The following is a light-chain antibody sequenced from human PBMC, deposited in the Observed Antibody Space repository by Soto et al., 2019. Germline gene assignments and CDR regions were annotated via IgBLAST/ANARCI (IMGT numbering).Light chain of an antibody. J-gene: IGKJ2*01. CDR3: QQSYSTPYT. Sequence: DIQMTQSPSSLSASVGDRVTITCRASQSSSSYLNWYQQKPGKAPKLLIYAASSLQIGVPSRFSDSRSGTEFTLTISSLQPEDFATYYCQQSYSTPYTFGQGTKLEIK. CDR1: QSSSSY. CDR2: AAS. V-gene: IGKV1-39*01.